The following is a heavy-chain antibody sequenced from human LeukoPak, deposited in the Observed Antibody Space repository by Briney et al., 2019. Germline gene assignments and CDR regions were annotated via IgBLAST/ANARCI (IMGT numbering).Heavy chain of an antibody. Sequence: RPGGSLRPSCAASGFTFSSYSMNWVRQAPGKGLEWASSISSSSSYIYYADSVKGRFTISRDNAKDSLYLQMNSLRAEDTAVYYCASYSSGWSYYFDYWGQGTLVTVSS. V-gene: IGHV3-21*01. J-gene: IGHJ4*02. CDR2: ISSSSSYI. CDR3: ASYSSGWSYYFDY. CDR1: GFTFSSYS. D-gene: IGHD6-19*01.